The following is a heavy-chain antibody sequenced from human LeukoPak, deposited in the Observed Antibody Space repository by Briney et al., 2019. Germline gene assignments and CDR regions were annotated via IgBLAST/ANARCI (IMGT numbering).Heavy chain of an antibody. D-gene: IGHD6-13*01. V-gene: IGHV7-4-1*02. J-gene: IGHJ4*02. Sequence: GASVKVSCKASGYTFTSYAMNWVRQAPGQGLEWIGWINTNTGNPTYAQGFTGRFVSSLDTSVSTAYVQISSLKAEDTAVYFCARDPRAAAAGKADYWGQGTLVTVSS. CDR2: INTNTGNP. CDR1: GYTFTSYA. CDR3: ARDPRAAAAGKADY.